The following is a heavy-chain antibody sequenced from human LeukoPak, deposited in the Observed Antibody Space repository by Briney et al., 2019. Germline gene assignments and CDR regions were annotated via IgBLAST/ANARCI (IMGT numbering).Heavy chain of an antibody. J-gene: IGHJ4*02. V-gene: IGHV3-23*01. CDR1: GFTFSSYA. CDR3: AKDRGYCSGTICALEN. D-gene: IGHD2-2*03. CDR2: ISNSADST. Sequence: GGSLRLSCAASGFTFSSYAMTWVRQAPGKGLEWVSTISNSADSTYYADSVKGRFTISRDNSKNTLYLQLNTLRAEDTAVYYCAKDRGYCSGTICALENWGQGTLVTVSP.